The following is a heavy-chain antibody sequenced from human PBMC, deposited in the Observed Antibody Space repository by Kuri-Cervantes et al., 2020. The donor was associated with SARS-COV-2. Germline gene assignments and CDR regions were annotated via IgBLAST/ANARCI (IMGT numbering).Heavy chain of an antibody. CDR3: ARDPPGTVSWYYYMDV. CDR2: ISWNSGSI. V-gene: IGHV3-9*01. J-gene: IGHJ6*03. D-gene: IGHD4-17*01. Sequence: SLKISCAASGFTFDDYAMHWVRQAPGKGLEWVSGISWNSGSIGYADSVKGRFTISRDNAKNSLYLQMNSLRAEDTAVYYCARDPPGTVSWYYYMDVWGKGTTVTVSS. CDR1: GFTFDDYA.